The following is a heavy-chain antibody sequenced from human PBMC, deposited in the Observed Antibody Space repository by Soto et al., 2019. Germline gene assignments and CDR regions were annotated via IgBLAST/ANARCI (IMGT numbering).Heavy chain of an antibody. Sequence: QVQLVQSGAEVKKPGSSVKVSCKASGGTFSSYTISWVRQAPGQGLEWMGRIIPILGIANYAQKFQGRVTITADKSTITAYMELSSLRSEDTAVYYCAREEGVAVAGRNYYYYMDVWGKGTTVTVSS. CDR3: AREEGVAVAGRNYYYYMDV. V-gene: IGHV1-69*08. CDR1: GGTFSSYT. J-gene: IGHJ6*03. CDR2: IIPILGIA. D-gene: IGHD6-19*01.